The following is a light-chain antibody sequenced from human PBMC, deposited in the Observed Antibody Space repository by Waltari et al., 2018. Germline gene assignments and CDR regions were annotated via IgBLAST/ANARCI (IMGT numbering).Light chain of an antibody. CDR2: KAN. CDR1: SGSLSPPSY. V-gene: IGLV8-61*01. CDR3: ALYMGSGIWV. Sequence: HTVGPQEPSSPVSLAGPVTLTCAVSSGSLSPPSYATCYQQTPAPAPRTLVYKANARSSRVPDRFSGSILGNTAALTITGAQADDESDYYCALYMGSGIWVFGGGTRLTVL. J-gene: IGLJ3*02.